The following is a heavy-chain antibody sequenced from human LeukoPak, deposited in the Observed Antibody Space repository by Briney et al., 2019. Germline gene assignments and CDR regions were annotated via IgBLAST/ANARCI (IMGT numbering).Heavy chain of an antibody. Sequence: GESLKISCKASRYTFTSYAMHWVRQAPGQRLEWMGWINAGNGNTKYSQKFQGRVTITRDTSASTAYMELSSLRSENTAVYYCARVGRSSQSPFDYWGQGTLVTVSS. J-gene: IGHJ4*02. D-gene: IGHD6-13*01. CDR2: INAGNGNT. V-gene: IGHV1-3*01. CDR1: RYTFTSYA. CDR3: ARVGRSSQSPFDY.